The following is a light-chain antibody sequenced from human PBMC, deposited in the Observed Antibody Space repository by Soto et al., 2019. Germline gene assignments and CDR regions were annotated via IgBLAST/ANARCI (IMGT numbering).Light chain of an antibody. CDR3: CSYAGSYTWV. V-gene: IGLV2-11*01. J-gene: IGLJ3*02. CDR1: SSDVGDYNY. Sequence: QSALTQPRSVSGSPGQSVTISCTGTSSDVGDYNYVSWYQQHPGKAPKLLIYAVTMRPSGVPDRFSASKSGNTASLTIAGLQAEDEADYSCCSYAGSYTWVFGGGTQLTVL. CDR2: AVT.